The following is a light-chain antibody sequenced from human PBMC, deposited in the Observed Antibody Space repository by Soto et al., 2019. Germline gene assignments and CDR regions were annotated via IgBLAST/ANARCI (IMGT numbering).Light chain of an antibody. CDR1: QSISGW. V-gene: IGKV1-5*03. CDR2: KAS. CDR3: QQYSSYSPLS. J-gene: IGKJ4*01. Sequence: DLQMTQSPSTLSASVGDRVTITCRASQSISGWLAWYQQKPGKAPKLLIYKASSLESGVPSRFSGTGSGTEFTLTISSLQPDVFATYYCQQYSSYSPLSFGGGTKVGIK.